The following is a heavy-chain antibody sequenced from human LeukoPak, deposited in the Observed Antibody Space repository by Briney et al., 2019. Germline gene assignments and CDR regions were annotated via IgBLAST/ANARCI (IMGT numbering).Heavy chain of an antibody. D-gene: IGHD5-18*01. CDR2: IWYDGGNE. Sequence: GGSLRLSCAASGFTFRTYGMHWVRQAPGKGLEWVAVIWYDGGNEYYADSVKGRFTISRDNSKNTVSLQMNSLTAEDTAVYYCARGSGNSYGVFDYWGQGTLATVSS. CDR1: GFTFRTYG. CDR3: ARGSGNSYGVFDY. J-gene: IGHJ4*02. V-gene: IGHV3-33*01.